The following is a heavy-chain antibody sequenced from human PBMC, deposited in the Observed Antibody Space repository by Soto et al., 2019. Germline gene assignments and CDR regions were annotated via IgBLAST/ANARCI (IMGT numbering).Heavy chain of an antibody. Sequence: GGSLRLSCAASGFTLSSYAMSWVRQAPGKGLEWVSLISGSGNSTYYADSVKGRFTISRDKSKNTLYLQMNSLRAEDTALYYCAKTIMVPHFDYWGQGTLVTVS. V-gene: IGHV3-23*01. CDR3: AKTIMVPHFDY. J-gene: IGHJ4*02. CDR2: ISGSGNST. CDR1: GFTLSSYA. D-gene: IGHD2-8*01.